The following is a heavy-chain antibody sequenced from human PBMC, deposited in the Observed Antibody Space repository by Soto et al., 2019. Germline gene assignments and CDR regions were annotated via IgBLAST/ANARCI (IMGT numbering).Heavy chain of an antibody. D-gene: IGHD3-10*01. CDR1: GGTFSSHA. CDR3: AKTLWFGELFGAFDI. Sequence: QVQLVQSGAEVKKPGSSVKVSCKASGGTFSSHAISWVRQAPGQGLEWMGRIIPIFGTANYAQKFQGRVTITADESTSTAYMELSSLRSEDTAVYYCAKTLWFGELFGAFDIWGQGTMVTVSS. J-gene: IGHJ3*02. V-gene: IGHV1-69*18. CDR2: IIPIFGTA.